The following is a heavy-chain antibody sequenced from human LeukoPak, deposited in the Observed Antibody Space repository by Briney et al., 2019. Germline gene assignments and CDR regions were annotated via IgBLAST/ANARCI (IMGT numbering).Heavy chain of an antibody. Sequence: SETLSLTCTVSDYSISRDYYWGWIRQPPGKGLEWLGTISRSGATYYNPSLKSRVTISLDTSKNQFSLKLTSVTAADTAVFYCARRAERRTHFDYWGQGTLVTVSS. D-gene: IGHD6-25*01. V-gene: IGHV4-38-2*02. J-gene: IGHJ4*02. CDR1: DYSISRDYY. CDR3: ARRAERRTHFDY. CDR2: ISRSGAT.